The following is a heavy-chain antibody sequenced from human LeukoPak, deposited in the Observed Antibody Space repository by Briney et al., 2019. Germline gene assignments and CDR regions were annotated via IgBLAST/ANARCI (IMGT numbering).Heavy chain of an antibody. CDR3: ARALRSYCSSTGCYHAPGAFDI. CDR1: GGSISSGDYY. V-gene: IGHV4-30-4*08. CDR2: IYYSGST. D-gene: IGHD2-2*01. J-gene: IGHJ3*02. Sequence: SQTLSLTCTVSGGSISSGDYYWSWIRQPPGKGLEWIGYIYYSGSTYYNPSLKSRVTISVDTSKNQFSLKLSSVTAADTAVYYCARALRSYCSSTGCYHAPGAFDIWGQGTMVTVSS.